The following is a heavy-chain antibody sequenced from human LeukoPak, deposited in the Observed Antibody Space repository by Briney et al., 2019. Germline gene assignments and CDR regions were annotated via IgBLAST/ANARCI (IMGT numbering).Heavy chain of an antibody. J-gene: IGHJ1*01. Sequence: GGSLRLSCAASGFTFDDYSMNWVRQAPGKGLEWVSSISSGSTYIYYADSVKGRFTISRDNAKNSLYLQMNSLRVEDTAVYYCAKGPRSSMIIVNTRPKYFQHWGQGTLVTVSS. CDR3: AKGPRSSMIIVNTRPKYFQH. D-gene: IGHD3-22*01. CDR1: GFTFDDYS. CDR2: ISSGSTYI. V-gene: IGHV3-21*04.